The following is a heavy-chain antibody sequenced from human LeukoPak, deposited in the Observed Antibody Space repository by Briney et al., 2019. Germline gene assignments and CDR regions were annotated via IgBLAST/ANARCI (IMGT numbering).Heavy chain of an antibody. D-gene: IGHD6-13*01. Sequence: GGSLRLSCAASGFTFSSYSMNWVRQAPGKGLEWVSYITSSSGTIYYADSVKGRFTISRDNAKNSLYLQMNSLRAEDTSVYYCARVYTTSSSWYGDFDYWGQGTLVTVSS. CDR3: ARVYTTSSSWYGDFDY. CDR2: ITSSSGTI. CDR1: GFTFSSYS. V-gene: IGHV3-48*01. J-gene: IGHJ4*02.